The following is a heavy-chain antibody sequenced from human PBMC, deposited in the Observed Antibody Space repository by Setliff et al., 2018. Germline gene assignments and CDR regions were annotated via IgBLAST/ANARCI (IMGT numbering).Heavy chain of an antibody. CDR1: GFTLSRFW. J-gene: IGHJ4*02. CDR3: AYRPGYCFTTTCWNFDY. V-gene: IGHV3-74*01. D-gene: IGHD2-2*01. CDR2: LHPNGITT. Sequence: PGGSLRLSCVTSGFTLSRFWMHWVRQVPGKGLVWVSRLHPNGITTRYADSVKGRFTIYRDSLKRQVVLTLTNVDPVDTATYYCAYRPGYCFTTTCWNFDYWGPGALVTVPS.